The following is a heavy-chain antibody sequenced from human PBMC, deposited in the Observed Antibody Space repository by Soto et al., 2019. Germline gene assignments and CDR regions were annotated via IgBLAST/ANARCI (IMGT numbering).Heavy chain of an antibody. V-gene: IGHV1-69*06. D-gene: IGHD5-18*01. CDR3: ASHPDGDTAMALHYYGMDV. Sequence: ASVKVSCKASGGTFSSYAISWVRQAPGQGLEWMGGIIPIFGTANYAQKFQGRVTITADKSTSTAYMELSSLRSEDTAVYYCASHPDGDTAMALHYYGMDVWGQGTTVTVSS. J-gene: IGHJ6*02. CDR2: IIPIFGTA. CDR1: GGTFSSYA.